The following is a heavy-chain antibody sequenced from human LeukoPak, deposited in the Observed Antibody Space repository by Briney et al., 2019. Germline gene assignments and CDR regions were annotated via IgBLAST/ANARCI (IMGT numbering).Heavy chain of an antibody. CDR3: AKVSSSGIHWFDP. CDR1: GFTFSSYW. CDR2: INSDGLIT. Sequence: PGGSLRLSCAASGFTFSSYWMHWVRQAPGKGLVWVSCINSDGLITSYADSVKGRFTISRDNSKNTLYLQMNSLRTEDTAVYHCAKVSSSGIHWFDPWGQGTLVTVSS. V-gene: IGHV3-74*01. J-gene: IGHJ5*02. D-gene: IGHD6-19*01.